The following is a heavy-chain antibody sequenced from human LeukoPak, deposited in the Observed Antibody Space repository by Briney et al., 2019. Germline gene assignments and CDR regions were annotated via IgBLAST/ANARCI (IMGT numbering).Heavy chain of an antibody. CDR2: ISYDGSNK. V-gene: IGHV3-30-3*01. J-gene: IGHJ4*02. Sequence: GRSLRLSCVASGFTFSNFAIHWVRQAPGKGLEWEAVISYDGSNKYYADSVKGRFTISRDNSKNTLYLQMNSLRAEDTAVYYCARDVTGTMNLDVDYWGQGTLVTVSS. D-gene: IGHD3-22*01. CDR1: GFTFSNFA. CDR3: ARDVTGTMNLDVDY.